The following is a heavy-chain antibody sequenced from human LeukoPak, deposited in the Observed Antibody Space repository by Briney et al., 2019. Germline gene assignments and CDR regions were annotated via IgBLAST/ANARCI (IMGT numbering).Heavy chain of an antibody. D-gene: IGHD1-1*01. Sequence: PGGSLRLSCAASGFTFSSYWMTWVRQAPGKGLEWVANIKEDGSQKNYVDSVKGRFTISRDNAENSLYLQMNSLRAEDTAVYYCARDGFSWNDFDSWGQGILVTVSS. CDR1: GFTFSSYW. V-gene: IGHV3-7*04. CDR3: ARDGFSWNDFDS. CDR2: IKEDGSQK. J-gene: IGHJ4*02.